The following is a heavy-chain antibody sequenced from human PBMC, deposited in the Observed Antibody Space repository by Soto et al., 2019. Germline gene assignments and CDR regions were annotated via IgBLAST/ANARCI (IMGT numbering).Heavy chain of an antibody. CDR3: ARGGVGARPKGSDY. CDR2: IYYLGNT. Sequence: SETLSLTCTVSGGSISSTSSYWAWIRQPKGKGLEWVGSIYYLGNTYYNPSLGSRVTISVDTSKNQFSLKLSSVTAADTAVYYCARGGVGARPKGSDYCCQGTLVTGSS. CDR1: GGSISSTSSY. D-gene: IGHD6-6*01. J-gene: IGHJ4*02. V-gene: IGHV4-39*01.